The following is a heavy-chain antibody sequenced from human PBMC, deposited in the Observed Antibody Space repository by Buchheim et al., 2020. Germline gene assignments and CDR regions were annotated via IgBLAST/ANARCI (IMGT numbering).Heavy chain of an antibody. Sequence: EVQLVESGGGLVQPGGSLRLSCAASGFTFSSYEMNWVRQAPGKGLEWVSYIRSSGSTTYYADSVKGRFTISRGNAKNSLYLQMNSLRAEDTAFYYCAREYCSSTSCSYFDYWGQGTL. J-gene: IGHJ4*02. CDR2: IRSSGSTT. D-gene: IGHD2-2*01. CDR1: GFTFSSYE. CDR3: AREYCSSTSCSYFDY. V-gene: IGHV3-48*03.